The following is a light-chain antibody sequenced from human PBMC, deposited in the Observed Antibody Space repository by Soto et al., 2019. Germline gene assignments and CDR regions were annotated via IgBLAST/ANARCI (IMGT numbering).Light chain of an antibody. CDR1: QGISNY. V-gene: IGKV1-27*01. CDR2: AAS. CDR3: QKYNSVPWT. J-gene: IGKJ1*01. Sequence: DIQMTQSPSSLSASGGDRVTITCRAIQGISNYLAWYQQKPWKVPKPLIYAASTLHSVVPSRFSGSGSGTDFTLTISSLQPEDVATYYCQKYNSVPWTFGQGTKVEIK.